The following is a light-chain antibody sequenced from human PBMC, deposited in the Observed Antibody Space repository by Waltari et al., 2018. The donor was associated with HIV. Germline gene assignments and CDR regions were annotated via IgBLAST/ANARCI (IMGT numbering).Light chain of an antibody. CDR2: DNS. CDR1: NIGSKS. J-gene: IGLJ3*02. CDR3: QVWDSSREWV. V-gene: IGLV3-21*02. Sequence: SNVLTQPPSVSVAPGQTARITCGGNNIGSKSVNWYQQQPGQAPVLVVYDNSDRPSVIPERFSGSNSGKTATLTISGVEAGDEADYYCQVWDSSREWVFGGGTKLTVL.